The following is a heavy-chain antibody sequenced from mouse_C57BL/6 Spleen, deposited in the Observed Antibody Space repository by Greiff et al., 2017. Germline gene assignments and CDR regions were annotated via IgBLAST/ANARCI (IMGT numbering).Heavy chain of an antibody. J-gene: IGHJ2*01. D-gene: IGHD3-2*02. CDR1: GYAFSSYW. CDR2: IYPGDGDT. Sequence: QVQLKQSGAELVKPGASVKISCKASGYAFSSYWMNWVKQRPGKGLEWIGQIYPGDGDTNYNGKFKGKATLTADKSSSTAYMQLSSLTSEDSAVYFCARSSSVGYFDYWGQGTTLTVSS. V-gene: IGHV1-80*01. CDR3: ARSSSVGYFDY.